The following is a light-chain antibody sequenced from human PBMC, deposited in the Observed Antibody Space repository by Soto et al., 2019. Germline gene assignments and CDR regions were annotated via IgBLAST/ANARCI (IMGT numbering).Light chain of an antibody. V-gene: IGLV1-44*01. CDR3: AAWDDSLNGVV. CDR2: SSN. Sequence: QSVLTQPPSASGTPGQRVTISCSGSSTNIGSHTVNWYQQVPGTAPKLLIYSSNLRTSGVPDRFSGSKSGTSASLAISGLQSEDEADYCCAAWDDSLNGVVFGGGTKLTVL. J-gene: IGLJ2*01. CDR1: STNIGSHT.